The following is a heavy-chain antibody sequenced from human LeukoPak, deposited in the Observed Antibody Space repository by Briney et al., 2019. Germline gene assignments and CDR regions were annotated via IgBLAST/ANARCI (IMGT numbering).Heavy chain of an antibody. Sequence: RGESLKISCKGSGYNFISYWIGWVRQMPGKGLEWMGIIYPGDSDTRYSPSFQVQVTISADKSTSTAYLQWSSLKASDTAMYYCARRSTTLAFDIWGQGTMVTVSS. D-gene: IGHD2/OR15-2a*01. J-gene: IGHJ3*02. CDR1: GYNFISYW. CDR3: ARRSTTLAFDI. V-gene: IGHV5-51*01. CDR2: IYPGDSDT.